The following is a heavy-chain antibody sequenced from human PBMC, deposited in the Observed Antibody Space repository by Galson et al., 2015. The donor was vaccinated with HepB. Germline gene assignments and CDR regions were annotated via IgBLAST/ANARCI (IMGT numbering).Heavy chain of an antibody. CDR1: GFTFSDYA. Sequence: ALRLCCPSSGFTFSDYALSCGRQAPGTGPEWLSEIRGRTTTTVYAGSVKGRFTISRDNARNMVYLHMISLRVEDTALYFCARRSVEGNMDVWGKGTTVTVSS. J-gene: IGHJ6*03. D-gene: IGHD3-3*01. V-gene: IGHV3-23*01. CDR3: ARRSVEGNMDV. CDR2: IRGRTTTT.